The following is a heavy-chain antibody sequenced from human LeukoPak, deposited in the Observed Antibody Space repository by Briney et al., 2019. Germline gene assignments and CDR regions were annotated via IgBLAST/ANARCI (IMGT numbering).Heavy chain of an antibody. V-gene: IGHV3-23*01. Sequence: GGSLRLSCAASGFTLSSYAMSWVRQAPGKGLEWVSTFSDNGGSTYYADSVKGRFTISRDNSKNTLYLQINSLRAEDTAVYYCAKGVVAVAGPFDYWGQGTLVTVSS. D-gene: IGHD6-19*01. J-gene: IGHJ4*02. CDR3: AKGVVAVAGPFDY. CDR1: GFTLSSYA. CDR2: FSDNGGST.